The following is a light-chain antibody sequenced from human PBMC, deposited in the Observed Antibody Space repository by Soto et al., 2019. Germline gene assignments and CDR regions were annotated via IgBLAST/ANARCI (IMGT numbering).Light chain of an antibody. V-gene: IGKV3-20*01. CDR3: QQYGSSPLT. Sequence: ETVTSQSPATVSVPQGERVTLSCRASQSVSSNLAWYQQKPGQAPRLLIYGASNRATGIPDRFSGSGSGTDFTLTISRLEPEDFAMYYCQQYGSSPLTFGGGTKVDI. J-gene: IGKJ4*01. CDR1: QSVSSN. CDR2: GAS.